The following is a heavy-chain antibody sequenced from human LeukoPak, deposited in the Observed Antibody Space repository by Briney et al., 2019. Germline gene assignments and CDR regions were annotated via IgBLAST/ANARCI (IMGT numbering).Heavy chain of an antibody. Sequence: GGSLRLSCAASGFTFSSFAMNWARQAPGKGLEWVSGISASGNTYYTDSLKGRFTISRDNSKNTLYLQVNSLRAEDTAVYYCAEEGLAWWGQGTLVTVSS. J-gene: IGHJ4*02. CDR1: GFTFSSFA. V-gene: IGHV3-23*01. CDR3: AEEGLAW. CDR2: ISASGNT.